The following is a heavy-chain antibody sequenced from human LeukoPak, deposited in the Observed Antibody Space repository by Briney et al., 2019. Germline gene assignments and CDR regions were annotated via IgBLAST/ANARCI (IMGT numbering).Heavy chain of an antibody. D-gene: IGHD6-19*01. CDR3: AKSSGWYGAFDI. Sequence: GGSLRLSSAASGFTFSSYGMSWVRQAPGKGLEWVSAISGSGGSTYYADSVKGRFTISRDNSKNTLYLQMNSLRAEDTAVYYCAKSSGWYGAFDIWGQGIMVTVSS. CDR1: GFTFSSYG. V-gene: IGHV3-23*01. CDR2: ISGSGGST. J-gene: IGHJ3*02.